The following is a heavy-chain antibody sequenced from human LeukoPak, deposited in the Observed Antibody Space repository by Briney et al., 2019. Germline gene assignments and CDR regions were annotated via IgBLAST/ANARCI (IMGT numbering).Heavy chain of an antibody. V-gene: IGHV3-48*03. D-gene: IGHD6-19*01. J-gene: IGHJ4*02. CDR1: GFTFSSYE. Sequence: PGGSLRLSCAASGFTFSSYEMNWVRQAPGKGLEWVSYISSSGSTIYCADSVKGRFTISRDNAKNSLYLQMNSLRAEDTAVYYCASLSGIAVAGTSYWGQGTLVTVSS. CDR2: ISSSGSTI. CDR3: ASLSGIAVAGTSY.